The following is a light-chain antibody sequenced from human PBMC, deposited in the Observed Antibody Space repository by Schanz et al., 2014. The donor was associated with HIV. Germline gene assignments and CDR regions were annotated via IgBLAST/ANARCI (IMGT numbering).Light chain of an antibody. CDR1: QSVSSSH. CDR2: GAS. V-gene: IGKV3D-15*01. CDR3: LQYDDWPGT. Sequence: EIVLTQSPATLSLSPGERATLSCRASQSVSSSHLAWYQQKPGQAPRLLMYGASSRATGIPERFSGSGSGTEFTLTITSLQSEDFAIYYCLQYDDWPGTFGQGTNLGIK. J-gene: IGKJ2*01.